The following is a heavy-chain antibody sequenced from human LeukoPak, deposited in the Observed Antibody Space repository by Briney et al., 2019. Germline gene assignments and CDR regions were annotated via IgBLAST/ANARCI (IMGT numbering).Heavy chain of an antibody. J-gene: IGHJ4*02. D-gene: IGHD3-3*01. CDR3: ARHGGDFWSGYRLFDY. CDR1: GYSISSGYY. Sequence: SETLSLTCTVSGYSISSGYYWGWIRQPPGKGLEWIGSIYHSGSTYYNPSLKSRVTTSVDTSKNQFSLKPSSVTAADTAVYYCARHGGDFWSGYRLFDYWGQGTLVTVSS. CDR2: IYHSGST. V-gene: IGHV4-38-2*02.